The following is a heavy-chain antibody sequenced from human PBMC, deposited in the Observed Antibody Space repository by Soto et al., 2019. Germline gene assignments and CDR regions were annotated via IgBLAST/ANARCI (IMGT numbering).Heavy chain of an antibody. J-gene: IGHJ3*02. CDR1: GGSISSSSYY. CDR3: ARPRYGDRVNDALDI. Sequence: QLQLQESGPGLVKPSETLSLTCTVSGGSISSSSYYWGWIRQPPGKGLEWIGSIYYSGSTYYNPSLKSRVTISVDTSKNQFSLKLSSVTAADTAVYYCARPRYGDRVNDALDIWGQGTMVTVSS. D-gene: IGHD4-17*01. CDR2: IYYSGST. V-gene: IGHV4-39*01.